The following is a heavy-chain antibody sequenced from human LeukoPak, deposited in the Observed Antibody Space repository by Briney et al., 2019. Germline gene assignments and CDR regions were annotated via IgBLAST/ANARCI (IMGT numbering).Heavy chain of an antibody. J-gene: IGHJ4*02. D-gene: IGHD4-23*01. CDR1: GYSFTSYW. CDR2: IYPGDSDT. V-gene: IGHV5-51*01. Sequence: GESLKISCKGSGYSFTSYWIGWVRQMPGKGLEWMGIIYPGDSDTRYSLSFQGQVTISADKSISTAYLQWSTLKASDTAMYYCATIRWYQTYYFDYWAREPWSPSPQ. CDR3: ATIRWYQTYYFDY.